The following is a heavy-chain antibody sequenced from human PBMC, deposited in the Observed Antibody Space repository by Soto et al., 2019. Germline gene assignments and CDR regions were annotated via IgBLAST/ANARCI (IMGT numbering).Heavy chain of an antibody. CDR3: ARDANSYSGLSDY. Sequence: NPGGSLRLSCAASGFTFSDYYMSWIRQAPGKGLEWVSYISSSGSTIYYADSVKGRFTISRDNAKNSLYLQMNSLRAEDTAVYYCARDANSYSGLSDYWGQGTLVTVSS. V-gene: IGHV3-11*01. CDR1: GFTFSDYY. J-gene: IGHJ4*02. CDR2: ISSSGSTI. D-gene: IGHD2-21*01.